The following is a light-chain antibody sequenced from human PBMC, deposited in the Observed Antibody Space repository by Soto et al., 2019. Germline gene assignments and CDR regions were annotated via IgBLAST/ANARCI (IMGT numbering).Light chain of an antibody. Sequence: QSVLTQPHSASGTPGQRVTISCSGSSSNIGANPINWYQQLPGTAPKLLIYNNDQRPSGVPDRFSASKSGTSASLAISGLQSEDEAAYYCEAWDDSLYGAVLGGGTKLTVL. CDR3: EAWDDSLYGAV. V-gene: IGLV1-44*01. CDR1: SSNIGANP. J-gene: IGLJ2*01. CDR2: NND.